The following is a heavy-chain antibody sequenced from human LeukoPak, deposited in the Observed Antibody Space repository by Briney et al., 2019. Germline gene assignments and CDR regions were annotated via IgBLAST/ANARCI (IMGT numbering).Heavy chain of an antibody. CDR3: ARVQYYYDSSGYHNWFDP. V-gene: IGHV3-53*01. CDR2: IYSGGST. Sequence: GGSLRLSCAASGFTVSSNYMSWVRQAPGKGLEWVSVIYSGGSTYYADSVKGRFTISRDNSKNTLYPQMNSLRAEDTAVYYCARVQYYYDSSGYHNWFDPWGRGTLVTVSS. CDR1: GFTVSSNY. D-gene: IGHD3-22*01. J-gene: IGHJ5*02.